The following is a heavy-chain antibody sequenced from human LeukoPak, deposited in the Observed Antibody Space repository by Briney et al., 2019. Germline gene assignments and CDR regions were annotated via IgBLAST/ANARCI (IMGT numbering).Heavy chain of an antibody. V-gene: IGHV1-18*01. CDR1: GYTFTSYG. CDR3: ARDSMVRGVIVVNYYGMDV. CDR2: ISAHNGNT. D-gene: IGHD3-10*01. Sequence: ASVKVSCKASGYTFTSYGISWVRQAPGQGLEWMGWISAHNGNTNYAQKLQGRVTMTTDTSTSTAYMELRSLRSDDTAVYYCARDSMVRGVIVVNYYGMDVWGQGTTVTVSS. J-gene: IGHJ6*02.